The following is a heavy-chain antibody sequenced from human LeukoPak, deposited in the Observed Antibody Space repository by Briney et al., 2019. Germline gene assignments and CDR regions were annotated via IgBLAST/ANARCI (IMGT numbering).Heavy chain of an antibody. CDR1: GFTFSSYG. CDR3: ARDAYSSSFDP. V-gene: IGHV3-33*01. D-gene: IGHD6-6*01. J-gene: IGHJ5*02. Sequence: GGSLRLSCAASGFTFSSYGMHWVRQAPGKGLEWVAVTWYDGSNKYYADSVKGRFTISRDNSKNTLYLQMNSLRAEDTAVYYCARDAYSSSFDPWGQGTLVTVSS. CDR2: TWYDGSNK.